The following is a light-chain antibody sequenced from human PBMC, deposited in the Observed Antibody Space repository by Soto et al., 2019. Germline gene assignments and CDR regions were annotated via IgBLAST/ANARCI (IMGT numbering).Light chain of an antibody. CDR1: SSDVGGYNY. J-gene: IGLJ3*02. CDR2: EVS. CDR3: SSYAGSNNSGV. Sequence: QSVLTQPPSASGSPGQSVTISCTGTSSDVGGYNYVSWYQQHPGKAPKLMIYEVSKRPSGVPDRFSGSKSGNTASLTVSGLQAEEEADYYGSSYAGSNNSGVFGGGTKLTVL. V-gene: IGLV2-8*01.